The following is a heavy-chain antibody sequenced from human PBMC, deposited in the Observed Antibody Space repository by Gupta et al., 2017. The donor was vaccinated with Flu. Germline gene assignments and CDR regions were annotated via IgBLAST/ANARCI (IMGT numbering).Heavy chain of an antibody. CDR3: AKVSYSGRWFQADY. CDR2: LSYDGNYK. V-gene: IGHV3-30*18. Sequence: QVQLVESGGGVVQPGRSLRLSCAVSGFMFSSYGMHWVRQAPGKGLEWVAVLSYDGNYKYYADSVKGRFTISRDISKNTLYLHMNSTRTEDTAVYYCAKVSYSGRWFQADYWGQGTLVTVSS. J-gene: IGHJ4*02. D-gene: IGHD2-21*01. CDR1: GFMFSSYG.